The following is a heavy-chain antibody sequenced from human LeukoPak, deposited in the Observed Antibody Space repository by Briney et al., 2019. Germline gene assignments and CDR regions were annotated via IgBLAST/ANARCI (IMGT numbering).Heavy chain of an antibody. CDR2: INPNSGGT. J-gene: IGHJ4*02. CDR3: ARDPLSIVVVPAAMGLDY. D-gene: IGHD2-2*01. CDR1: GYTFTGYY. Sequence: ASVKVSCKASGYTFTGYYMHWVRQAPGQGLEWMGWINPNSGGTNYAQKFQGRVTMTRDTSISTAYMELSRLRSDDTAVYHCARDPLSIVVVPAAMGLDYWGQGTLVTVSS. V-gene: IGHV1-2*02.